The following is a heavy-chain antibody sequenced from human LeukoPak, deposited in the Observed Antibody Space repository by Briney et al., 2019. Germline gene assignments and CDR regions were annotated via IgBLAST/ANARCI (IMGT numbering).Heavy chain of an antibody. CDR1: GFSVSNYY. J-gene: IGHJ5*02. D-gene: IGHD3-3*02. CDR2: IRDSGET. Sequence: PGGSLRLSCAISGFSVSNYYMSWVRQAPGKGLEWVSLIRDSGETFYVDSVKGRFTVSRDNSKNTMYLQMNRLRVEDTAVYFCATDRAPTKHWIEFAPWGQGTLVTVS. CDR3: ATDRAPTKHWIEFAP. V-gene: IGHV3-66*03.